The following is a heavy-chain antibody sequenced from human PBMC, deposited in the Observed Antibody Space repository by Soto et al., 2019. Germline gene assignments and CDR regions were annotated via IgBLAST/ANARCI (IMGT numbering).Heavy chain of an antibody. CDR3: ARDKRDLRFLEWSYYYDY. V-gene: IGHV3-30-3*01. D-gene: IGHD3-3*01. CDR2: ISYDGSNK. Sequence: GVSLGLSFAASGFTFSSYSMHWVRQAPGKGLEWVAVISYDGSNKYYADSVKGRFTISRDNSKNTLYLQMNSLRAEDTAVYYCARDKRDLRFLEWSYYYDYWGQGSLVTVSS. J-gene: IGHJ4*02. CDR1: GFTFSSYS.